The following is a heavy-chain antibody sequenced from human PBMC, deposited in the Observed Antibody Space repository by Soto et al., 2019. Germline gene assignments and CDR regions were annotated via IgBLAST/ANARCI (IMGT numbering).Heavy chain of an antibody. D-gene: IGHD3-10*01. CDR1: GFTFSSYD. V-gene: IGHV3-13*01. CDR2: IGTAGDT. CDR3: ARSGGLLWLGELLPDNYYYGMDV. J-gene: IGHJ6*02. Sequence: QSGGSLRLSCAASGFTFSSYDMHWVRQATGKGLEWVSAIGTAGDTYYPGSVKGRFTISRENAKNSLYLQMNSLRAGDTAVYYCARSGGLLWLGELLPDNYYYGMDVWGQGTTVTVYS.